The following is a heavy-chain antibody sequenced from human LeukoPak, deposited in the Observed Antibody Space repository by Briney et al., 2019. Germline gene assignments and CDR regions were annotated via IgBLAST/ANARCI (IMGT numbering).Heavy chain of an antibody. CDR1: GYSFTSYW. J-gene: IGHJ6*03. CDR2: IYPGGSDT. V-gene: IGHV5-51*01. D-gene: IGHD4-11*01. CDR3: ARGSNEDYYYYYMDV. Sequence: GESLKISCKGSGYSFTSYWIGWVRQMPGKGLEWMGIIYPGGSDTRYSPSFQGQVTISADKSISTAYLQWSSLKASDTAMYYCARGSNEDYYYYYMDVWGKGTTVTVSS.